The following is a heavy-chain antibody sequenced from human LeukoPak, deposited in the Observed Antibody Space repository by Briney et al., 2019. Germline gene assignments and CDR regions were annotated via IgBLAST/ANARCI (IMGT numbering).Heavy chain of an antibody. Sequence: PGGSLRPSCAASGFTFSSYGMHWVRQAPGKGLEWVAFIRYDGSNTYYGDSVKGRFTISRDNSKNTLYLQMNSLRAEDTAVYYCARVVLRFLEWSETNWFDPWGQGTLVTVSS. CDR1: GFTFSSYG. CDR3: ARVVLRFLEWSETNWFDP. V-gene: IGHV3-30*02. D-gene: IGHD3-3*01. CDR2: IRYDGSNT. J-gene: IGHJ5*02.